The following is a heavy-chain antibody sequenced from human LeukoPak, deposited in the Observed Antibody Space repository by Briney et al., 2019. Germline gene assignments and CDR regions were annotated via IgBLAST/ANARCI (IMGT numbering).Heavy chain of an antibody. Sequence: PSQTLSLTCTVSGGSISSGGYYWSWIRQHPGKGLEWIGYIYYSGSTYYNPSLKSRVTISVDTSKNQFSLKLSSVTAADTAVYYCARGIAAAGLWFDPWGQGTLVTVSS. CDR1: GGSISSGGYY. CDR2: IYYSGST. J-gene: IGHJ5*02. CDR3: ARGIAAAGLWFDP. V-gene: IGHV4-31*03. D-gene: IGHD6-13*01.